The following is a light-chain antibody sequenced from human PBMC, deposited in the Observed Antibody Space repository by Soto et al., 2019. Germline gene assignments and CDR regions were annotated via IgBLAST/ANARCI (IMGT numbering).Light chain of an antibody. V-gene: IGLV2-14*01. J-gene: IGLJ1*01. Sequence: QSALTQPASVSGSPGQTITISCTGTSSNIGGYNYVPWYQQHPGKAPKLIIYGVSNRPSGVSDRFSGSKSGNTASLTISGLQAEDEAEYYCSSYTSSSTRVFGTGTKLTVL. CDR2: GVS. CDR1: SSNIGGYNY. CDR3: SSYTSSSTRV.